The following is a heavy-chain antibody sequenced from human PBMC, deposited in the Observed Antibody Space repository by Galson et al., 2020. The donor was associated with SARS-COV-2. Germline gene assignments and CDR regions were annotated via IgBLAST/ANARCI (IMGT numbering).Heavy chain of an antibody. V-gene: IGHV3-64*02. Sequence: QLGESLKISCAASGFTFSSYGMHWIRQAPGKGLEYVSAVDAPGTGTYYADSVKGRFTISRDNSKSMLFLQMGGLRVDDMAVYYCARVGHTSGIYLGDAFDIWGQGTMIIVSS. CDR1: GFTFSSYG. CDR2: VDAPGTGT. D-gene: IGHD6-19*01. CDR3: ARVGHTSGIYLGDAFDI. J-gene: IGHJ3*02.